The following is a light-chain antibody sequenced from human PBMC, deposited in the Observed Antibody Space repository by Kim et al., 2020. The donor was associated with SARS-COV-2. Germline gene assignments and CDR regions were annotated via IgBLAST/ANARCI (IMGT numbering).Light chain of an antibody. CDR1: YLTKRY. V-gene: IGLV3-1*01. J-gene: IGLJ2*01. Sequence: SYELTQPPSVSVSPGQTATISCSGDYLTKRYTSXYQQKSGQSPVLVIYQNDKRPSGIPDRFSGSNSGDTATLTISGTQSVDAADYYCQAWGSGRVVFGGG. CDR3: QAWGSGRVV. CDR2: QND.